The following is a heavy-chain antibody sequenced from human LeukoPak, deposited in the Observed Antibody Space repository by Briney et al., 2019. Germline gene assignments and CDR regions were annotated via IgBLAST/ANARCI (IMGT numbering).Heavy chain of an antibody. CDR3: ARIGGYDFWSGYYTDY. CDR2: ISSSSSYI. J-gene: IGHJ4*02. CDR1: GFTFSSYS. D-gene: IGHD3-3*01. V-gene: IGHV3-21*01. Sequence: GGSLRLSCAASGFTFSSYSMNWVRQAPGKGLEWVSSISSSSSYIYYADSVKGRFTISRDNAKNSLYLQMNSLRAEDTAVYYCARIGGYDFWSGYYTDYWGQGTLVTVS.